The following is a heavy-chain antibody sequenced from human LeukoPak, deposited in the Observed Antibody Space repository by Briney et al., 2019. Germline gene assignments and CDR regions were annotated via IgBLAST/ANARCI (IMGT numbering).Heavy chain of an antibody. J-gene: IGHJ4*02. CDR2: MYHSGNT. CDR1: GGPISSGTYY. Sequence: PSQTLSLTCTVSGGPISSGTYYYSWIRQSPGKGLEWIGYMYHSGNTFYNPSLKSRVTISVDNSKNLFSLRLNSVTAADTAVYYCARGMTGYCSGGSCFLYYFDYWGQGTLVTVPS. CDR3: ARGMTGYCSGGSCFLYYFDY. D-gene: IGHD2-15*01. V-gene: IGHV4-30-2*05.